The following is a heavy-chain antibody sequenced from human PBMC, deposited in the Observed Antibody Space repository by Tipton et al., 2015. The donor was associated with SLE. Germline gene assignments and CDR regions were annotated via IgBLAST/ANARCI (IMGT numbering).Heavy chain of an antibody. CDR2: IYPGDSDT. CDR1: EYSFTSYW. Sequence: QSGPEVKKPGESLKISCKGSEYSFTSYWIGWVRQMPGKGLEWMGIIYPGDSDTRYSPSFQGQVTISADKSISTAYLQWSSLKASDTAMYYCAAGGYGSGSYYNVYYWGQGTLVTVSS. V-gene: IGHV5-51*01. CDR3: AAGGYGSGSYYNVYY. D-gene: IGHD3-10*01. J-gene: IGHJ4*02.